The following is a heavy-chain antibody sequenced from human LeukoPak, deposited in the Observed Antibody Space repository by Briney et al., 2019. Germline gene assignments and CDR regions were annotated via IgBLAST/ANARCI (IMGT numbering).Heavy chain of an antibody. V-gene: IGHV4-39*01. CDR1: GGSISSSSYY. D-gene: IGHD3-22*01. CDR2: IYYSGST. CDR3: ARQPLSRIVVATVLWFGP. Sequence: SETLSLTCTVSGGSISSSSYYWGWIRQPPGKGLEWIGSIYYSGSTYYNPSLKSRVTISVDTSKNQFSLKLSSVTAADTAVYYCARQPLSRIVVATVLWFGPWGQGTLVTVSS. J-gene: IGHJ5*02.